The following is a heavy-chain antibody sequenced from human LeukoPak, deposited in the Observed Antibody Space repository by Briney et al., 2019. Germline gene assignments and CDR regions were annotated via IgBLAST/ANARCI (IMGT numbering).Heavy chain of an antibody. CDR1: GNYW. D-gene: IGHD2-15*01. CDR2: INSDGSWT. CDR3: TREGLQ. Sequence: GGSLRLSCAASGNYWMHWVRQVPGKGLVWVSHINSDGSWTSYADSVKGRFTISRDNAKRSLYLQMNSLRDEDTAVYYCTREGLQWGQGTLVTVSS. V-gene: IGHV3-74*01. J-gene: IGHJ4*02.